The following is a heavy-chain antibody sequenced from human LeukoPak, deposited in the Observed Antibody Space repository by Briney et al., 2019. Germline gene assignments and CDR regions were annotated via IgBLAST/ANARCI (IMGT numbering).Heavy chain of an antibody. Sequence: KTSQTLSLTCTVSGGSISSGSYYWSWIRQPAGKGLEWIGRIYTSGSTNYNPSLKSRVTISVDTSKNQFSLKLSSVTAADTAVYYCARGPRSKYCSGGSCGLGYWGQGTLVTVSS. CDR2: IYTSGST. D-gene: IGHD2-15*01. J-gene: IGHJ4*02. V-gene: IGHV4-61*02. CDR3: ARGPRSKYCSGGSCGLGY. CDR1: GGSISSGSYY.